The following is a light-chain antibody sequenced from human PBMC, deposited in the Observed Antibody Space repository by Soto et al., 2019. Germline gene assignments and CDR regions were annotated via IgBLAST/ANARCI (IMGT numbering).Light chain of an antibody. CDR3: AAWDDRLNGAL. J-gene: IGLJ1*01. CDR1: SSNIGSNT. CDR2: SDT. V-gene: IGLV1-44*01. Sequence: QSVLTQPPSASGTPGQRVTMSCSGGSSNIGSNTVSWYQHLPGTAPQLLIYSDTQRASGVADRFSGSKPGTSASLAISGLQSDVEADYSCAAWDDRLNGALFGTGTKVNVL.